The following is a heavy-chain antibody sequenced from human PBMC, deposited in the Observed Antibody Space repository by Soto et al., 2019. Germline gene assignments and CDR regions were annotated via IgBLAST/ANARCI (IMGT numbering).Heavy chain of an antibody. V-gene: IGHV1-69*17. CDR1: GGSVSDYA. J-gene: IGHJ6*04. CDR3: ARPGIDKSGYFSTHNYGMDL. Sequence: QVHLVQSGTQVQKPGSSVSVSCRASGGSVSDYAINWVRQAPGQGLEWEGGIVPLFEITEYAQSLQGRVTITTYKFNSIFYMELNSLTYEDSAVYYCARPGIDKSGYFSTHNYGMDLLGTGTTVTVSS. CDR2: IVPLFEIT. D-gene: IGHD3-22*01.